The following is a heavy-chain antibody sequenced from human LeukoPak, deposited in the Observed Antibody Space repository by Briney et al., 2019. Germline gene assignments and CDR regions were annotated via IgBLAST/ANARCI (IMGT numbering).Heavy chain of an antibody. CDR1: GFTFSTYE. CDR2: ISSSGSTT. CDR3: ARVSERGLPPDY. Sequence: GGSLRLSCAASGFTFSTYEMNWVRQAPWKGLEWVSYISSSGSTTFYADSVKGRFTISRDNAKNSLYLQMNSLRAEDTAVYYCARVSERGLPPDYWGQGTLVTVSS. V-gene: IGHV3-48*03. J-gene: IGHJ4*02. D-gene: IGHD2-15*01.